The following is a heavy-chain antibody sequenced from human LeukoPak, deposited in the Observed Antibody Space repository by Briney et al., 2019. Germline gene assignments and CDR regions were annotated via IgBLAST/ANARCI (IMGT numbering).Heavy chain of an antibody. CDR1: GFTFSSYS. D-gene: IGHD4-11*01. J-gene: IGHJ4*02. Sequence: PGRSLRLSCAASGFTFSSYSMSWVRQAPGKWLGWVSAISGSGGRTYYTDSVKGRSTISRGKSTQTPYMQMNSLRAEDTAVYYCAKAPVTKGGVDHWGQGTLVTVSS. CDR3: AKAPVTKGGVDH. CDR2: ISGSGGRT. V-gene: IGHV3-23*01.